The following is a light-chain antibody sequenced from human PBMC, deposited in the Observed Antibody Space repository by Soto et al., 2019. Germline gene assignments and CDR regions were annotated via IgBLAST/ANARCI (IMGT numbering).Light chain of an antibody. CDR3: HQYGRSPQWT. CDR2: GAF. Sequence: EIVLTQSPGTLSLSPGERASLSCRASQSVSSRSLAWYQQKPGQSPRLLIYGAFSRATGIPDRFSGSGSGTDFTLTISRLEPEDFAVYYCHQYGRSPQWTFGQGTKVEVK. J-gene: IGKJ1*01. CDR1: QSVSSRS. V-gene: IGKV3-20*01.